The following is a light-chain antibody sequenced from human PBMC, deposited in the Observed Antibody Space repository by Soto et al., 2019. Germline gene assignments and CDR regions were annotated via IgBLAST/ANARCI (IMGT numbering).Light chain of an antibody. J-gene: IGLJ1*01. CDR2: DAS. V-gene: IGLV2-14*01. CDR1: SSDVGGYNY. CDR3: SSYTSSSNPYV. Sequence: ALTQPASVSGSPGQSITISCTGTSSDVGGYNYVSWYQQHPGKAPKLMIYDASNRPSGVSNRFSGSKSGNTASLTISGLQAEDEADYYCSSYTSSSNPYVFGTGTKVTVL.